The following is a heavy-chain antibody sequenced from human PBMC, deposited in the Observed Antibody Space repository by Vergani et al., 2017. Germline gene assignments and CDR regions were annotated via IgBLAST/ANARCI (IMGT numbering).Heavy chain of an antibody. CDR2: INPKNGLT. D-gene: IGHD2-2*01. CDR3: ARAGYCSSTSCYPRR. J-gene: IGHJ4*02. V-gene: IGHV1-2*02. CDR1: GYTFTGYY. Sequence: QVQLVQSGAEVKRPGASVKVSCKASGYTFTGYYLHWVRLAPGQGLEWMGWINPKNGLTKYAQRFQGRVSLTRDTSITTAYMELSRLRSDDTAVYYCARAGYCSSTSCYPRRWGQGTLVTVSS.